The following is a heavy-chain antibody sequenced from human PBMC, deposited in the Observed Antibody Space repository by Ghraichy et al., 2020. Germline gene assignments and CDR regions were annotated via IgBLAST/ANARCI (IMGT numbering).Heavy chain of an antibody. Sequence: ASVKVSCKASGYTFSGYYIHWLRQAPGQGLEWMGWINPNSGDTDYVKKFQGRVTMTRDTSISTAYMELSRLRSDDTAVYYCARLYVGTKVFDYWGQGTLVTVAS. D-gene: IGHD1-26*01. CDR2: INPNSGDT. CDR3: ARLYVGTKVFDY. CDR1: GYTFSGYY. J-gene: IGHJ4*02. V-gene: IGHV1-2*02.